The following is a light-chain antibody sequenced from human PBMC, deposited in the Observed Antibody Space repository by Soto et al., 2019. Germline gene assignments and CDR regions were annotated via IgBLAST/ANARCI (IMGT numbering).Light chain of an antibody. J-gene: IGKJ1*01. CDR3: LEYNNWPWT. CDR2: GAS. V-gene: IGKV3-15*01. Sequence: EIVMTQSPATLSVSPGERATLSCRASQNVGNNLVWYQQKPGQPPRLLIYGASTRATGIPVRFSGGGSGTEFTLTISSLQSEDFAVFYCLEYNNWPWTFGQGTKVQIK. CDR1: QNVGNN.